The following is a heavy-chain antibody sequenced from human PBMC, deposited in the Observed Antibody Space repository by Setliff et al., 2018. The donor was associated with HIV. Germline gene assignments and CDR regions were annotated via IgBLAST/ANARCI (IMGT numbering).Heavy chain of an antibody. CDR1: GFMFGVDW. CDR2: VTPDGGDK. D-gene: IGHD2-21*01. J-gene: IGHJ4*02. CDR3: VRDLARVIAH. Sequence: LRLSCAASGFMFGVDWMSWVRQTPGKGLEWVTSVTPDGGDKYYANSMRGRFTISRDNGKNAVYLQMNSLTAEDTALYYCVRDLARVIAHWGQGTLVTVSS. V-gene: IGHV3-7*01.